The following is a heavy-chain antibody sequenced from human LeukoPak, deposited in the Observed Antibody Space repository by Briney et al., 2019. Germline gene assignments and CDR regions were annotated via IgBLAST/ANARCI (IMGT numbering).Heavy chain of an antibody. D-gene: IGHD2-21*01. CDR1: GYTFTDYY. CDR2: ITHKSGAT. Sequence: ASVKVSCKASGYTFTDYYIHWVRQAPGQEFEWMGWITHKSGATKFAQKFQGRVTFTRDTSTRTVYMELSNLISDDTATYYCVSWAGGNSDVASFDYWGQGALVTVSS. CDR3: VSWAGGNSDVASFDY. J-gene: IGHJ4*02. V-gene: IGHV1-2*02.